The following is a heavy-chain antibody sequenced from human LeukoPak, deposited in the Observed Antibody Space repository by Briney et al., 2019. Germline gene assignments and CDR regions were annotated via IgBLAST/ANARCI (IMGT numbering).Heavy chain of an antibody. V-gene: IGHV3-48*01. CDR2: TRSSSSTI. J-gene: IGHJ3*02. CDR1: GFTFSSYE. Sequence: GGSLRLSCAASGFTFSSYEMNWVRQAPGKGLEWVSYTRSSSSTIYYADSVKGRFTISRDTAKNTLYLQMNSLRAEDTAVYYCARAKRNGFDIWGQGTMVTVSS. CDR3: ARAKRNGFDI.